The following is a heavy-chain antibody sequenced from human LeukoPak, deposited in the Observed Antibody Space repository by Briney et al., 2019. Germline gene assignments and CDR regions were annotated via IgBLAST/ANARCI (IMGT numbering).Heavy chain of an antibody. CDR3: GRVGVGATTRVTDY. D-gene: IGHD1-26*01. Sequence: GGSLRLSCAASGFTFSSYSMNWVRQAPGKGLEYISAISDTGSSTYYAESVEGRFTTSRDNSKNTLYLQMNSLRAEDTAVYYCGRVGVGATTRVTDYWGQGTLVTVSS. CDR1: GFTFSSYS. CDR2: ISDTGSST. V-gene: IGHV3-64*02. J-gene: IGHJ4*02.